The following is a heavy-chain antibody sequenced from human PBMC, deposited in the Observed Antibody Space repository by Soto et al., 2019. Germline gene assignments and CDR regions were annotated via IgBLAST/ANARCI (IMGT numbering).Heavy chain of an antibody. CDR3: AMQGNIVVVPAANPYYFDY. D-gene: IGHD2-2*01. Sequence: GASVKVSCKASGGTFSSYTISWVRQAPGQGLEWMGRIIPILGIANYAQKFQGRVTITADKSTSTAYMELSSLRSEDTAVYYCAMQGNIVVVPAANPYYFDYWGQGTLVTVS. CDR1: GGTFSSYT. J-gene: IGHJ4*02. V-gene: IGHV1-69*02. CDR2: IIPILGIA.